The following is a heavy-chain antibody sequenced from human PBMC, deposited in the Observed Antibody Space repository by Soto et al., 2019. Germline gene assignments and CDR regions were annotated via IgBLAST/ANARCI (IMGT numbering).Heavy chain of an antibody. CDR2: INHSGST. CDR1: GGSFSGYY. D-gene: IGHD1-1*01. J-gene: IGHJ4*02. CDR3: VTGPDTGNIYN. Sequence: PSEPLSLTCAAYGGSFSGYYLSWIRQPPGKGLEWIGEINHSGSTNYNPSLKSRVTISVDTSKNQFSLKLSSVTAADTAVYYCVTGPDTGNIYNWGQGTLVTISS. V-gene: IGHV4-34*01.